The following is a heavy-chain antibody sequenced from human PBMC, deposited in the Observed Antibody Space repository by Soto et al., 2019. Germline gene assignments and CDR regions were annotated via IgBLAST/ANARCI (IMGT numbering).Heavy chain of an antibody. CDR2: ISSSSSYI. J-gene: IGHJ4*02. Sequence: EVQLVESGEGLVKPGGSLRLSCAASGFTFSSYSMNWVRQAPGKGLEWVSSISSSSSYIYYADSVKGRFTISRDNAKNSLYLQMNSLRAEDTAVYYCARDSPSDFWSGFGLYYFDYWGQGTLVTVSS. V-gene: IGHV3-21*01. CDR1: GFTFSSYS. CDR3: ARDSPSDFWSGFGLYYFDY. D-gene: IGHD3-3*01.